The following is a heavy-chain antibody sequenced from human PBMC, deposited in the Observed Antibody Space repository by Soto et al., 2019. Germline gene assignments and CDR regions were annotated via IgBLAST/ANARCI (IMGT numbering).Heavy chain of an antibody. Sequence: WMSWVRQAPGKGLEWVGRIKRKTDGGTTDYAAPVKGRFTISRDDSKNTLYLQMNSLKASDTAMYYCARRLALTGPASDWFDPWGQGTLVTVSS. CDR3: ARRLALTGPASDWFDP. V-gene: IGHV3-15*01. D-gene: IGHD6-19*01. J-gene: IGHJ5*02. CDR2: IKRKTDGGTT. CDR1: W.